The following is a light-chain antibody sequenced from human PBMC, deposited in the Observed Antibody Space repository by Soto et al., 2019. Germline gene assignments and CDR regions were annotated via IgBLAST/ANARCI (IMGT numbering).Light chain of an antibody. CDR3: QQYKSYS. J-gene: IGKJ1*01. CDR2: HAT. CDR1: QRISNW. V-gene: IGKV1-5*01. Sequence: DVQMRQSPATLPVSVGDRVTITCRASQRISNWLAWYQQRPGTAPNLLIYHATTFESGVPSRFSGSGSGTEFTLTISSLQADDFATYYCQQYKSYSFGQGTKVDIK.